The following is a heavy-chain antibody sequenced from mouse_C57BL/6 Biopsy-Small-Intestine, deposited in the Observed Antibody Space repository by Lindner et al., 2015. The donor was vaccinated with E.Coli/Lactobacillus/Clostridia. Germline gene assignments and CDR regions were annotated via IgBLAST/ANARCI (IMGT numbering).Heavy chain of an antibody. J-gene: IGHJ2*01. Sequence: VQLQESGPELVKPGASVKISCKASGYSFTGYYMHWVKQSHGNILDWIGYISPYNGISSYNQKFKGKATLTVDKSSSTANMELRSLTSEDPAVYYCATSEGRSGFFDYWGQGTTLTVSS. V-gene: IGHV1-31*01. D-gene: IGHD3-2*02. CDR1: GYSFTGYY. CDR3: ATSEGRSGFFDY. CDR2: ISPYNGIS.